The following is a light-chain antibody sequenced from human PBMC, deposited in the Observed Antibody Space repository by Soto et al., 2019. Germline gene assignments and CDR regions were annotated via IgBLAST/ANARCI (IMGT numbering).Light chain of an antibody. CDR2: DVS. CDR3: QQRTSWPT. CDR1: QSVTSS. J-gene: IGKJ4*01. V-gene: IGKV3-11*01. Sequence: EIVLTQSPATLSLSPGDRATLSCRASQSVTSSLAWFQQKPGQAPRLLIYDVSRRATAIPARFSGSGSGTDFTLTISSLEPEDFAVYYCQQRTSWPTFGGGTK.